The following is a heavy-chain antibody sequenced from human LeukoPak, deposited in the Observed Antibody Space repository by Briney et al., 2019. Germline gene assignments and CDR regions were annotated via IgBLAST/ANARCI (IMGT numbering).Heavy chain of an antibody. D-gene: IGHD3-22*01. V-gene: IGHV3-21*01. CDR2: ISSSSDYI. Sequence: KAGGSLRLSCAASGFTFSSYNMNWVRQAPGKGLEWVSSISSSSDYIYYADSVKGRFTISRDNSKNTLYLQMNSLRAEDTAVYYCAKLYDSSGYFHFDYWGQGTLVTVSS. CDR3: AKLYDSSGYFHFDY. J-gene: IGHJ4*02. CDR1: GFTFSSYN.